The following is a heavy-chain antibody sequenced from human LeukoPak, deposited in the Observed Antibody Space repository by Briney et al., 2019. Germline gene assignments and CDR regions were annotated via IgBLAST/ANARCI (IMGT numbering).Heavy chain of an antibody. J-gene: IGHJ4*02. CDR3: ARDQGVVVVAATGLYFDY. CDR1: GYTFTSYG. Sequence: ASVKVSCKASGYTFTSYGISWVRQAPGQGLEWMGWISAYNGNTNYAQKLQGRVTMTTDTSTSTAYMELRSLRSDDTAVYYCARDQGVVVVAATGLYFDYWGQGTLVTVSS. CDR2: ISAYNGNT. V-gene: IGHV1-18*01. D-gene: IGHD2-15*01.